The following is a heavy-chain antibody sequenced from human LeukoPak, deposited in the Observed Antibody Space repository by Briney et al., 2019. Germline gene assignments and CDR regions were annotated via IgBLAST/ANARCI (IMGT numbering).Heavy chain of an antibody. D-gene: IGHD3-10*01. V-gene: IGHV3-23*01. Sequence: PGGSLRLSCAASGFTFSSYAMSWVRQAPGKGLEWVSAISGSGGSTYYADSVKGRFTISRDNSKNTLYLQMKSLRAEDTAVYYCARVGTMVRGVTPPNWFDPWGQGTLVTVSS. J-gene: IGHJ5*02. CDR1: GFTFSSYA. CDR3: ARVGTMVRGVTPPNWFDP. CDR2: ISGSGGST.